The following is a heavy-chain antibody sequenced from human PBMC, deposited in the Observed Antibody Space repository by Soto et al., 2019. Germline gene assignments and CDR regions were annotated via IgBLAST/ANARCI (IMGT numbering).Heavy chain of an antibody. CDR3: VPDAPNGSIDD. J-gene: IGHJ4*02. CDR2: VSQTGDTV. D-gene: IGHD2-2*03. CDR1: GFRFKQYV. Sequence: VQVVASGGGLVQPGRSLRLSCAVSGFRFKQYVMHWVRQAPGKGLECVSTVSQTGDTVAYADYGEGRFTVSRDNAKNSLYLQMTSLKGDDTYFYYCVPDAPNGSIDDWGQGTLVTVSS. V-gene: IGHV3-9*01.